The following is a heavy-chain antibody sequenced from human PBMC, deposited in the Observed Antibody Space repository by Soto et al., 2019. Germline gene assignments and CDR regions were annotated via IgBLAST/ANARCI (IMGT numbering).Heavy chain of an antibody. D-gene: IGHD6-13*01. CDR2: ISGSSTYT. J-gene: IGHJ4*02. CDR3: ARSMRGSSCPFDF. CDR1: GFTFSDYY. Sequence: QVQLVESGGGLVKPGGSLRLSCAASGFTFSDYYMSWIRQAPGKGLEWVSYISGSSTYTKYADSLKGRFTISRDNAKNSLYLQMNSLRAEDTAVYYCARSMRGSSCPFDFWGQGTLVTVSS. V-gene: IGHV3-11*05.